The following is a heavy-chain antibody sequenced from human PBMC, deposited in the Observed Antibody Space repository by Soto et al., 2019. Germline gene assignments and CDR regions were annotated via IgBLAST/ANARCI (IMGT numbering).Heavy chain of an antibody. CDR3: AKVEAKLYYYYYYGMDV. CDR1: GFTFSSYA. Sequence: GGSLRLSCAASGFTFSSYAMSWVRQAPGKGLEWVSAISGSGGSTYYADSVKGRFTISRDNSKNTLYLQMNSLRAEDTAVYYCAKVEAKLYYYYYYGMDVWGQGTTVTVSS. J-gene: IGHJ6*02. V-gene: IGHV3-23*01. D-gene: IGHD1-7*01. CDR2: ISGSGGST.